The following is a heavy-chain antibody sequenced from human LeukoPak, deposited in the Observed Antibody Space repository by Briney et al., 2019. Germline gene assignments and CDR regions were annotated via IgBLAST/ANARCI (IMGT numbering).Heavy chain of an antibody. V-gene: IGHV1-69*13. J-gene: IGHJ4*02. CDR1: GYTFTGYY. D-gene: IGHD6-19*01. Sequence: ASVTVSCKSSGYTFTGYYMHWVRQAPGQGLEWMGGIIPMFGIANYAQKFQGRVTITADESTSTAYMELSSLRSEDTAVYYCARDRPYTGGWRGFDYWGQGTLVTVSS. CDR2: IIPMFGIA. CDR3: ARDRPYTGGWRGFDY.